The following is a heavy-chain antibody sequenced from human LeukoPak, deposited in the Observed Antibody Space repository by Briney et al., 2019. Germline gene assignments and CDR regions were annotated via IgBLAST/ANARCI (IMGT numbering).Heavy chain of an antibody. D-gene: IGHD1-26*01. V-gene: IGHV3-7*01. CDR3: ARDVGAVDY. Sequence: PGGSLRLSCAAPGFTFSSYWMSWVRQAPGKGLEWVANIKQDGSEKYYVDSVMGRFTISRDNTKNSLYLQMNSLRADDTAVYYCARDVGAVDYWGQGTLVTVSS. CDR2: IKQDGSEK. CDR1: GFTFSSYW. J-gene: IGHJ4*02.